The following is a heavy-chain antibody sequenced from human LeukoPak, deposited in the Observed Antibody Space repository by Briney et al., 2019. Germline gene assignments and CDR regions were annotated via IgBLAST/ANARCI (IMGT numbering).Heavy chain of an antibody. V-gene: IGHV4-39*02. J-gene: IGHJ4*02. D-gene: IGHD6-6*01. CDR2: IYYSGST. CDR3: AREGIAARPVGRSFDY. Sequence: SETLSLTCTVSGGSISSSSYYWGWIRQPPGKGLEWIGSIYYSGSTYYNPSLKSRVTISVDTSKNQFSLKLSSVTAADTAVYCCAREGIAARPVGRSFDYWGQGTLVTVSS. CDR1: GGSISSSSYY.